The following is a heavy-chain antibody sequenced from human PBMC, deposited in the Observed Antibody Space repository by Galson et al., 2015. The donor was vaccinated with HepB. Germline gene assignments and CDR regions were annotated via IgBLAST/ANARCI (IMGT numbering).Heavy chain of an antibody. CDR1: GFTFSNYG. CDR2: ISYDGTDK. D-gene: IGHD1-26*01. V-gene: IGHV3-30*03. J-gene: IGHJ4*02. CDR3: TRIALSGSYWYFDY. Sequence: LRLSCAASGFTFSNYGLHWVRQAPGKGLEWVAIISYDGTDKKYAASVKGRFTISRDNAKNLLYLQMNSLRAEDTAVYYCTRIALSGSYWYFDYWGQGSLVTVSS.